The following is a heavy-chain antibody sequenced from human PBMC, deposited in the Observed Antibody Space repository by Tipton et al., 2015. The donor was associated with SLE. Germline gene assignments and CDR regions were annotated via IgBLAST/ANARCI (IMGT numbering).Heavy chain of an antibody. CDR1: GFTFSSYS. J-gene: IGHJ6*03. Sequence: GSLRLSCAASGFTFSSYSMNWVRQAPGKGLEWVSSISSSSSYIYYADSVKGRFTISRDNAKNSLYLQMNSLRAEDTAVYYCANLPRGITSPGSYYYYMDVWGKGTTVTVSS. CDR3: ANLPRGITSPGSYYYYMDV. CDR2: ISSSSSYI. D-gene: IGHD2-2*01. V-gene: IGHV3-21*04.